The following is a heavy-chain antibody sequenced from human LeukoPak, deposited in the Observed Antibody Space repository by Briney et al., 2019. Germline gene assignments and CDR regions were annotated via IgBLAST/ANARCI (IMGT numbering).Heavy chain of an antibody. Sequence: PXETLSLTCAVSGASISGSGYYLGWIRQPPGKGLEWIGNIYYTGSTYYNASLQSRVTISIDMSKNQFSLRLSSVTAADTAMYYCVKSGGYGLIDYWGQGTLVTVSS. V-gene: IGHV4-39*01. D-gene: IGHD6-19*01. CDR2: IYYTGST. CDR1: GASISGSGYY. J-gene: IGHJ4*02. CDR3: VKSGGYGLIDY.